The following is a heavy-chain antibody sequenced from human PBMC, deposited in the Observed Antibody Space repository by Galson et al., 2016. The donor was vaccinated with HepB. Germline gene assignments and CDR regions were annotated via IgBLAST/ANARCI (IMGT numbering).Heavy chain of an antibody. Sequence: SVKVSCKASGYLFTSYGISWVRQAPGQGLEWMGWISSYNGNTNYAQKLQGRVTMTTDTSTSTAYMELRSLRSDDTAVYYCAKSEATRNYCYDYDWMDVRGQGTTVTVSS. V-gene: IGHV1-18*04. CDR3: AKSEATRNYCYDYDWMDV. CDR1: GYLFTSYG. CDR2: ISSYNGNT. D-gene: IGHD1-7*01. J-gene: IGHJ6*02.